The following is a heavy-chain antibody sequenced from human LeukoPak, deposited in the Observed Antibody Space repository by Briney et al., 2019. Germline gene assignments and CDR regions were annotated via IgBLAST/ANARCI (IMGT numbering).Heavy chain of an antibody. CDR2: IIPILGIA. CDR3: ARDHRAICSSTSCYSQFDY. D-gene: IGHD2-2*01. CDR1: GGTFSSYA. J-gene: IGHJ4*02. V-gene: IGHV1-69*04. Sequence: SVKVSCKASGGTFSSYAISWVRQAPGQGLEWMGRIIPILGIANYAQKFQGRVTITADKSTSTAYMELSSLRSEDTAVYYRARDHRAICSSTSCYSQFDYWGQGTLVTVSS.